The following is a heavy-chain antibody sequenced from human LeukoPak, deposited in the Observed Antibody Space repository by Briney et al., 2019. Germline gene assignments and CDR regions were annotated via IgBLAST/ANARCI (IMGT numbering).Heavy chain of an antibody. CDR3: AKDAVSGWYHDY. V-gene: IGHV3-23*01. CDR2: IDGGGGSI. CDR1: GFTFSRYA. J-gene: IGHJ4*02. D-gene: IGHD6-19*01. Sequence: GGSLRLSCAASGFTFSRYAMNWVRQATGKGLEWVSGIDGGGGSIDYADSVKGRFTISRDNSKNTLYLQMNSLRAEDTAVYYCAKDAVSGWYHDYWGQGTLVTVPS.